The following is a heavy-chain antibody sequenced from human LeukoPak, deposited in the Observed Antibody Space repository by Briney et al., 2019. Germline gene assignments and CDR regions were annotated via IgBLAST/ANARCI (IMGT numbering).Heavy chain of an antibody. D-gene: IGHD3-3*01. V-gene: IGHV4-59*01. CDR1: GGSISSYY. J-gene: IGHJ4*02. CDR3: ARGDRFLAWLSYFDY. Sequence: SETLSLTCTVSGGSISSYYWSWIRQPPGKGLEWIGYIYYSGSTNYNPSLKSRVTISVDTSKNQFSLKLSSVTAADTAVYYCARGDRFLAWLSYFDYWGQGTLVTVSS. CDR2: IYYSGST.